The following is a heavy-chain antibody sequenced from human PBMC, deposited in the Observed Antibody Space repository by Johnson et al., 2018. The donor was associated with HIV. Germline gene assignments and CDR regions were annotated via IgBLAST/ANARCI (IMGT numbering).Heavy chain of an antibody. D-gene: IGHD3-16*01. J-gene: IGHJ3*02. CDR3: ARVGPRSKGGPVDAFDI. CDR2: SSRSGSTI. Sequence: HVLLVESGGGLVKPGGSLRLSCAASGFNLSDYYMRWIRQTPGKGLEWVSDSSRSGSTIYYADSVKGRFTISSDNAKNSLLLQMSSLSAEDTAVYYCARVGPRSKGGPVDAFDIWGQGTMVTVSS. CDR1: GFNLSDYY. V-gene: IGHV3-11*04.